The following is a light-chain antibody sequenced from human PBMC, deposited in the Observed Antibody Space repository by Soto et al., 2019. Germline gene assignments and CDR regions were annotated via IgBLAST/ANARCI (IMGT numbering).Light chain of an antibody. Sequence: EIVLTQSPGALSLSPGERATLSCRASQSVSSSYLAWYQQKPGRAPRLLIYGASSRATGIPDRFSGSGSGTDFTLTISRLEPEDCAVYYCHQYGSSVRTFGQGTKVEIK. J-gene: IGKJ1*01. CDR3: HQYGSSVRT. V-gene: IGKV3-20*01. CDR2: GAS. CDR1: QSVSSSY.